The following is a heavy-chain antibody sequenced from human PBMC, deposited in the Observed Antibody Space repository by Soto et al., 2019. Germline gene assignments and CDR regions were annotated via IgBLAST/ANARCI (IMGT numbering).Heavy chain of an antibody. D-gene: IGHD6-6*01. CDR3: ASTPYSSSYFDY. V-gene: IGHV1-69*06. Sequence: SVTGSCQASLVTLSSYAISCVRQAPGQGLEWMGGIIPIFGTANYAQKFQGRVTITADKSTSTAYMELSSLRSEDTAVYYCASTPYSSSYFDYWGQGNRVTVSA. CDR1: LVTLSSYA. CDR2: IIPIFGTA. J-gene: IGHJ4*02.